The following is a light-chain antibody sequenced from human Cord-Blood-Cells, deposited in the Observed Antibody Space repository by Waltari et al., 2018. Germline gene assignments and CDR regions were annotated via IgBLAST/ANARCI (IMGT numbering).Light chain of an antibody. CDR2: GKN. J-gene: IGLJ2*01. CDR1: SLRSYY. CDR3: NSRDSSGNHVV. V-gene: IGLV3-19*01. Sequence: SSELTQDPAVSVALGQTVRITCQGDSLRSYYASWYQQKPGQAPVLVIYGKNNRPSGIPDRFSGSSPGNTASLTITGAQAEEEADYYCNSRDSSGNHVVFGGGTKLTVL.